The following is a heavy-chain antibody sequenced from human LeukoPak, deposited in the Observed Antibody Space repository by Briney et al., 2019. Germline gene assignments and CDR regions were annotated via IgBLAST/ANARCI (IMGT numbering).Heavy chain of an antibody. CDR2: FDPEDGET. Sequence: ASVKVSCKVSGYTLTELSMHWVRQAPGKGLEWMGGFDPEDGETIYAQKFQGRVTMTEDTSTDTAYMELSSLRSEDTAVYYCAAWSGSYGLRAFDIWGQGTMVTVSS. CDR3: AAWSGSYGLRAFDI. CDR1: GYTLTELS. J-gene: IGHJ3*02. V-gene: IGHV1-24*01. D-gene: IGHD1-26*01.